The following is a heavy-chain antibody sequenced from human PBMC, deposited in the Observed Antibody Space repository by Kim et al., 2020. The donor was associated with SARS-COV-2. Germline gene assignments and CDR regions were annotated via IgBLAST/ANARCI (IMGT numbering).Heavy chain of an antibody. J-gene: IGHJ4*01. CDR3: AKASSRWAYFTYFGD. CDR1: GFTFNNYA. D-gene: IGHD6-13*01. V-gene: IGHV3-23*01. Sequence: GGSLRLSCAASGFTFNNYAMSWVRQAPGKGLEWVSTISGSGAPIYYADSVKGRFTISRDDSKNTLHLQMNSLRAEDTAVYYCAKASSRWAYFTYFGDWG. CDR2: ISGSGAPI.